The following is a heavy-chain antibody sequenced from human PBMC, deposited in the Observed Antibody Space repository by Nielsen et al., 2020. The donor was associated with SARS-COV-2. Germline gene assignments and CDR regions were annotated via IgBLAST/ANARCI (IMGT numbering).Heavy chain of an antibody. J-gene: IGHJ4*02. CDR2: MYDIGST. CDR3: ASSGYDRRFGY. Sequence: SETLSLTCTVSGGSISNTAYYWAWIRQPPGKGLEWLVSMYDIGSTFYNPSLKSRVTISVDKSKNQFSLKLSSVTAADTAVYYCASSGYDRRFGYWGQGTLVTVSS. D-gene: IGHD5-12*01. V-gene: IGHV4-39*07. CDR1: GGSISNTAYY.